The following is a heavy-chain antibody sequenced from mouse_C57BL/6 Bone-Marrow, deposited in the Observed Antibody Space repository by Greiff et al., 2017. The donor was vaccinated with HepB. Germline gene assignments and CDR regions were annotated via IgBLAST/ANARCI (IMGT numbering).Heavy chain of an antibody. CDR2: IDPENGDT. V-gene: IGHV14-4*01. CDR3: TRQKGGTYWYFDV. CDR1: GFNINDDY. D-gene: IGHD3-2*01. J-gene: IGHJ1*01. Sequence: VQLKESGAELVRPGASVKLSCTASGFNINDDYMHWVKQRPEQGLEWIGWIDPENGDTEYASKFQGKATITADTSSNTAYLQLSSLTSEDSAVYFCTRQKGGTYWYFDVWGSGTTVTVSS.